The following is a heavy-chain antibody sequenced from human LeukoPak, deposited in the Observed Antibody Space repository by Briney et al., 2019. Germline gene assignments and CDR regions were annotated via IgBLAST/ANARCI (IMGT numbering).Heavy chain of an antibody. D-gene: IGHD2-21*02. CDR2: IYTSGST. J-gene: IGHJ4*02. CDR1: GGSISSYY. CDR3: ARVSAYCGGDCQTHFDY. V-gene: IGHV4-4*07. Sequence: SETLSLTCTVSGGSISSYYWSWIRQPAGKGLEWIGRIYTSGSTNYNPSLTSRVTMSVDTSKNQFSLKLSSVTAADTAVYYCARVSAYCGGDCQTHFDYWGQGTLVTVSS.